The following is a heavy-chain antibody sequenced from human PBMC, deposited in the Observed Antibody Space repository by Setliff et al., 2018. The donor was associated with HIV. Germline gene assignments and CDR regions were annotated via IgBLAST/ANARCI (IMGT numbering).Heavy chain of an antibody. CDR2: INHSGST. CDR1: GGSFSGYY. D-gene: IGHD4-17*01. Sequence: LSLTCAVFGGSFSGYYWSWIRQPPGKGLEWIGEINHSGSTDYNPSLKSRVTISVDTSKNQFSLNLSSVTAADTAVYYCARYDYGDFDYWGQGTPGTVS. CDR3: ARYDYGDFDY. J-gene: IGHJ4*02. V-gene: IGHV4-34*01.